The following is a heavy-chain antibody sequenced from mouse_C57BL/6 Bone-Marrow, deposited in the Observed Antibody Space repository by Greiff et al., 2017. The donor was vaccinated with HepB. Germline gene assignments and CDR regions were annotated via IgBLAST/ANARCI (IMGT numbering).Heavy chain of an antibody. CDR1: GFTFSDYG. Sequence: EVKVVESGGGLVKPGGSLKLSCAASGFTFSDYGMHWVRQAPEKGLEWVAYISSGSSTIYYADTVKGRFTISRDNAKNTLFLQMTSLRSEDTAMYYCARGDGYAYYFDYWGQGTTLTVSS. CDR3: ARGDGYAYYFDY. D-gene: IGHD2-2*01. J-gene: IGHJ2*01. CDR2: ISSGSSTI. V-gene: IGHV5-17*01.